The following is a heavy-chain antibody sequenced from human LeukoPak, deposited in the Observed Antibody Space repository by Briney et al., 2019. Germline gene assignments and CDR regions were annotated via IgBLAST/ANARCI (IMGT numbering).Heavy chain of an antibody. D-gene: IGHD3/OR15-3a*01. CDR3: ARDRAANQDWVEFDP. CDR1: GFRVSDY. Sequence: PGGSLRLSCAVSGFRVSDYMSWVRQAPGKGLEWVGLIRDSGEAFYADFARGRFAISRDESENTLYLQMNSLRVEDTAAYFCARDRAANQDWVEFDPWGQGTPVIVSS. V-gene: IGHV3-66*03. J-gene: IGHJ5*02. CDR2: IRDSGEA.